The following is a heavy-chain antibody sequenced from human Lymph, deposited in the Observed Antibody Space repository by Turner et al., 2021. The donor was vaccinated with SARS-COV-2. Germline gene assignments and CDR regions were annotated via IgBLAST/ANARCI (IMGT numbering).Heavy chain of an antibody. J-gene: IGHJ4*02. CDR3: AKGRGSYRAPFDY. CDR2: ISWNSGAI. V-gene: IGHV3-9*01. D-gene: IGHD3-16*01. CDR1: GFTFDDYG. Sequence: EVQLVESGGGLVQSGRSLSLSCVASGFTFDDYGMHWVRQAPGKGLEWVSGISWNSGAIGYADSLKGRFTISRDNAKNSLYLQMNSLRAEDTALYYCAKGRGSYRAPFDYWGQGTQVTVSS.